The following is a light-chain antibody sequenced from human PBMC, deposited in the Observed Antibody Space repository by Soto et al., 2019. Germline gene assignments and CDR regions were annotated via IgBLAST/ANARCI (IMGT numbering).Light chain of an antibody. J-gene: IGKJ4*01. CDR1: QDIGNF. Sequence: DIQMTQSPSSLSAFVGDRVTITCRASQDIGNFLAWYQQKPGKVPKLLIYAASTLQSGVPSRFSGSGSGTDCTLTISSLQPEDVATYYCQKCKVAPFTFGGGTKVEIK. V-gene: IGKV1-27*01. CDR2: AAS. CDR3: QKCKVAPFT.